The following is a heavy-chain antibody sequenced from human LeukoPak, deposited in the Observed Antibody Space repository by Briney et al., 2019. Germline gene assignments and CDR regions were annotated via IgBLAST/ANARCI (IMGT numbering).Heavy chain of an antibody. CDR3: ARLNGYYFYYMDV. J-gene: IGHJ6*03. CDR2: IYQSGNT. V-gene: IGHV4-38-2*01. CDR1: GYSISTGYY. Sequence: SETLSLTCAVSGYSISTGYYWGWIRQPPGKGLEWIGSIYQSGNTYYNPSLKSRVTISVDTSKNQFSLKLSSVTAADTAAYYCARLNGYYFYYMDVWGKGTTVTVSS. D-gene: IGHD2-8*01.